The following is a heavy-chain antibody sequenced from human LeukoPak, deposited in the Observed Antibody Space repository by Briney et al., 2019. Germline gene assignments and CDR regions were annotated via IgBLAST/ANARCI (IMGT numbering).Heavy chain of an antibody. J-gene: IGHJ1*01. CDR2: INTGNGNA. CDR1: GYIFSNYG. CDR3: ARVPLHDDTRHYYPH. D-gene: IGHD3-10*01. Sequence: ASVKVSCKTSGYIFSNYGMHWVRQAPRQSLEWMGWINTGNGNAKSSQKFQDRVTLTRDTSASTAYMELNSLSSEDTAVYYCARVPLHDDTRHYYPHWGQGTPVTASS. V-gene: IGHV1-3*04.